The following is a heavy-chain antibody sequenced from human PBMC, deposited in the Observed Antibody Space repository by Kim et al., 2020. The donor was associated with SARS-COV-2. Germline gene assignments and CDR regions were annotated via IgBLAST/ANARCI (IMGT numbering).Heavy chain of an antibody. J-gene: IGHJ3*02. V-gene: IGHV4-59*11. Sequence: SETLSLTCTVSGGSISSHYWSWFLQPPGKGLEWIGYIDYSGITNYNPSLKSRVIISLDMSKNQFSLKLSSVTAADTAMYYCARASILLWFAEAFDIWGQGTMVTVSS. CDR1: GGSISSHY. CDR2: IDYSGIT. D-gene: IGHD3-10*01. CDR3: ARASILLWFAEAFDI.